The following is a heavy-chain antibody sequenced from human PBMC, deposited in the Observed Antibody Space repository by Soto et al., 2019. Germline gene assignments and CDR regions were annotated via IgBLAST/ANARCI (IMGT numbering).Heavy chain of an antibody. D-gene: IGHD3-10*01. CDR2: INPTGGST. Sequence: ASVKVSCKASGYTFTSHYMHWVRQAPGQGLEWMGIINPTGGSTNYAQRFQGRVTMTRDTSTSTVYMELISLRSEDTAVYYCARASGEGSPYFAYWGQGTLVTVSS. V-gene: IGHV1-46*01. CDR3: ARASGEGSPYFAY. CDR1: GYTFTSHY. J-gene: IGHJ4*02.